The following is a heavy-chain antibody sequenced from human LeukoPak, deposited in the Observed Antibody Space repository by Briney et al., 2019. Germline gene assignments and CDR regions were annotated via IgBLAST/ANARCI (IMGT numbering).Heavy chain of an antibody. CDR3: ARERLRSNGNFDY. Sequence: SETLSLTCAVSGGSISSGGYSWSWIRQPPGKGLEWIGYIYHSGSTYYNPSLKSRVTISVDRSKNQFSLKLSSVTAADTAVYYCARERLRSNGNFDYWGQGTLVTVSS. J-gene: IGHJ4*02. D-gene: IGHD4-17*01. V-gene: IGHV4-30-2*01. CDR2: IYHSGST. CDR1: GGSISSGGYS.